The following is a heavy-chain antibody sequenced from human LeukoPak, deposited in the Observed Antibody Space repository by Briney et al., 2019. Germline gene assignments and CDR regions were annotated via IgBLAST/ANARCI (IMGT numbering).Heavy chain of an antibody. V-gene: IGHV1-69*04. CDR1: GGTFSSYA. D-gene: IGHD3-22*01. CDR2: IIPILGIA. Sequence: GASVKVSCKAYGGTFSSYAISWVRQAPGQGLEWMGRIIPILGIANYAQKFQGRVTITADKSTSTAYMELSSLRSEDTAVYYCARGGSSGYGVFDYWGQGTLVTVSS. CDR3: ARGGSSGYGVFDY. J-gene: IGHJ4*02.